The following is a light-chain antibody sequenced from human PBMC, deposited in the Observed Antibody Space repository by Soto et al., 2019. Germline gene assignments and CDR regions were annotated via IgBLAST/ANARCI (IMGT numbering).Light chain of an antibody. CDR2: LAS. Sequence: EIVMTQSPLSLTATPGEPASISCKSSQSRQHNNGNTLLDWYMQKPGQSPQLLIYLASRRAPGVPDRVSGSGSGPDFTLRISTVEADDAAIYYCMQALQSPRTFVQGTKLEIK. J-gene: IGKJ1*01. CDR1: QSRQHNNGNTL. CDR3: MQALQSPRT. V-gene: IGKV2-28*01.